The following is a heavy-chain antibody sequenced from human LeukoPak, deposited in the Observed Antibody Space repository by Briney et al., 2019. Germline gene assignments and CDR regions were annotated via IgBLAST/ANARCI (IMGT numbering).Heavy chain of an antibody. D-gene: IGHD5-18*01. CDR2: IYYSGST. CDR1: GGSISSSSYY. CDR3: ARDTSARYAGDAFDI. V-gene: IGHV4-39*07. J-gene: IGHJ3*02. Sequence: SETLSLTCTVSGGSISSSSYYWGWIRQPPGKGLEWIGSIYYSGSTYYNPSLKSRVTISVDTSKNQFSLKLSSVTAADTAVYYCARDTSARYAGDAFDIWGQGTMVTVSS.